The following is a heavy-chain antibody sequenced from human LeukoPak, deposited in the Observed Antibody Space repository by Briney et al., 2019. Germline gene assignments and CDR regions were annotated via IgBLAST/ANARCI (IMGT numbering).Heavy chain of an antibody. J-gene: IGHJ4*02. D-gene: IGHD5-24*01. Sequence: GASVKVSCKASGYAFTSYYMHWVRQAPGQGLEWMGIINPSGGSTSYAQKFQGRVTMTRDTSTSTVYMELSSLRSEDTAVYYCASEPVEMATTPSYWGQGTLVTVSS. CDR1: GYAFTSYY. CDR3: ASEPVEMATTPSY. CDR2: INPSGGST. V-gene: IGHV1-46*01.